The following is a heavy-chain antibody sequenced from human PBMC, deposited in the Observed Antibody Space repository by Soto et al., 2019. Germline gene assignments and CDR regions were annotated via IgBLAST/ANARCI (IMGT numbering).Heavy chain of an antibody. V-gene: IGHV4-38-2*02. D-gene: IGHD3-10*01. Sequence: SETLSLTCSVSGYSISSGYYLGLVRQAPGKGLEWLGSVYHNGVMFHNPSFQSRVTISVDTSKNQFSLNLRSVTAADTAVYYCAALWFGELAFNYWGHGILVTVSS. CDR1: GYSISSGYY. CDR3: AALWFGELAFNY. CDR2: VYHNGVM. J-gene: IGHJ4*01.